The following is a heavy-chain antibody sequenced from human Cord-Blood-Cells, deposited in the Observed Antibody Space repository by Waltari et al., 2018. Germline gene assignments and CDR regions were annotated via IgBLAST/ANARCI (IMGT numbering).Heavy chain of an antibody. V-gene: IGHV1-8*01. CDR1: GYTFTSYD. D-gene: IGHD3-10*01. J-gene: IGHJ3*02. CDR2: MHPNSGNT. CDR3: ARTIGGWGAFDI. Sequence: QLQLVQSGPEVTKPGASVKVSCTASGYTFTSYDINWVRQATGQGLEWMGWMHPNSGNTGYAQKFQGRVTMTRNTSISTAYMELSSLRSEDTAVYYCARTIGGWGAFDIWGQGTMVTVSS.